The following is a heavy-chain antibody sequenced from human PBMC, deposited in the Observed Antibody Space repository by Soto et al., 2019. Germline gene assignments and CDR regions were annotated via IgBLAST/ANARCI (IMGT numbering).Heavy chain of an antibody. CDR3: AKDSYDILTGSPTWFDP. V-gene: IGHV3-23*01. Sequence: GGSLRLSCAASGFTFSSYAMSWVRQAPGKGLEWVSAISGSGGSTYYADSVKGRFTISRDNSKSTLYLQMNSLRAEDTAVYYCAKDSYDILTGSPTWFDPWGQGTLVTAPQ. D-gene: IGHD3-9*01. CDR1: GFTFSSYA. J-gene: IGHJ5*02. CDR2: ISGSGGST.